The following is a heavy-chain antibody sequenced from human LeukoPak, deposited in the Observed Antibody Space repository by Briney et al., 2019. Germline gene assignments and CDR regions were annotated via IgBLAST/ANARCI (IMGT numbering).Heavy chain of an antibody. V-gene: IGHV3-21*05. CDR2: INTDSSYI. Sequence: PGGSLRLSCAASGFAFSSYAMSWVRQAPGKGLEWISHINTDSSYIYYADSVKGRFTISRDNANNSLFLQMNSLRAEDTSVYYCATSDYGGLDYWGQGTLVTVSS. J-gene: IGHJ4*02. CDR3: ATSDYGGLDY. D-gene: IGHD4-23*01. CDR1: GFAFSSYA.